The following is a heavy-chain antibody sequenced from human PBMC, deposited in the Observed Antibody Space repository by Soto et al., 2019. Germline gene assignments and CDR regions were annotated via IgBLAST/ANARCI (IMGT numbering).Heavy chain of an antibody. Sequence: QVQLVESGGGVVQPGRSLRLSCAASGFTFSSYGMHWVRQAPGKGLEWVAVISYDGSNKYYVDSVKGRFTISRDNSKNTLYLQMNSLRAEDTAVYYCAKDRMVRGSPSPLDYWGQGTLVTVSS. D-gene: IGHD3-10*01. CDR1: GFTFSSYG. CDR3: AKDRMVRGSPSPLDY. J-gene: IGHJ4*02. V-gene: IGHV3-30*18. CDR2: ISYDGSNK.